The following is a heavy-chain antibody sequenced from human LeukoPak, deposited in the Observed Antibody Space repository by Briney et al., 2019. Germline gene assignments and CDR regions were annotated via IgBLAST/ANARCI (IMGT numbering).Heavy chain of an antibody. D-gene: IGHD2-2*01. Sequence: GASVKVSCKASGYAFTGYYMHWVRQAPGQGLEWMGWINPNSGGTNYAQKFQGRVTMTRDTSISTAYMELGRLTSDDTAVYYCARGRGSTSSNFDQWGQGTLVTVSS. CDR1: GYAFTGYY. J-gene: IGHJ4*02. CDR2: INPNSGGT. CDR3: ARGRGSTSSNFDQ. V-gene: IGHV1-2*02.